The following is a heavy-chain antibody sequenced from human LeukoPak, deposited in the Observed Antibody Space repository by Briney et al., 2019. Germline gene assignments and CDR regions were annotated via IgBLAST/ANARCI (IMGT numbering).Heavy chain of an antibody. Sequence: PSETLSLTCTVSGGSTSSYYWSWIRQPPGKGLEWIGYIYYSGSTNYNPSLKSRVTVSVDTSKNQFSLKLSSVTAADTAVYYCARVAPLYYYDSSGFDYWGQGTLVTVSS. CDR2: IYYSGST. V-gene: IGHV4-59*01. D-gene: IGHD3-22*01. CDR3: ARVAPLYYYDSSGFDY. J-gene: IGHJ4*02. CDR1: GGSTSSYY.